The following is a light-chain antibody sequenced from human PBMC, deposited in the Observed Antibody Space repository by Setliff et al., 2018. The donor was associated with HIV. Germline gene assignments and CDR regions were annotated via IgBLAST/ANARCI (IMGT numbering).Light chain of an antibody. CDR3: SSYTSSGTYV. CDR1: SSDVGGYNY. Sequence: QSVLTQPASVSGSPGQSITISCTGTSSDVGGYNYVSWYQQHPGTAPKLMIYDVINRASGVSDRFSGSKSVNTASLAISGLLAEDEADYYCSSYTSSGTYVFGTGTKVTVL. V-gene: IGLV2-14*03. J-gene: IGLJ1*01. CDR2: DVI.